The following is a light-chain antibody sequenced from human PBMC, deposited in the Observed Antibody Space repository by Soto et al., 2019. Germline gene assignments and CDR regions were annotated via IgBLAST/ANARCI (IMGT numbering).Light chain of an antibody. V-gene: IGLV2-14*01. CDR3: SSYTSSNTLV. Sequence: QSVLTRPAAVSGSPGQPITISCTGTSSDVGGYKYVSWYQQHPVKAPKLMIYEAGNRPSGVSQRFSCSRSGNTASLTIFGLQAEDEADYYCSSYTSSNTLVFGGGTKVTVL. CDR1: SSDVGGYKY. CDR2: EAG. J-gene: IGLJ3*02.